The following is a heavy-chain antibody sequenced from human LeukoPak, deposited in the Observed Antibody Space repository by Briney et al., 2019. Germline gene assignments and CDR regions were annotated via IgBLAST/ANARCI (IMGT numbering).Heavy chain of an antibody. CDR3: ARAGRRITIFGVVRYLGDY. J-gene: IGHJ4*02. Sequence: TGGSLRLSCAASGFTFSSYSMNWVRQAPGKGLEWVSSISSSSSYIYYADSVKGRFTISRDNAKNSLYLQMNSLRAEDTAVYYCARAGRRITIFGVVRYLGDYWGQGTLVTVSS. V-gene: IGHV3-21*01. CDR2: ISSSSSYI. D-gene: IGHD3-3*01. CDR1: GFTFSSYS.